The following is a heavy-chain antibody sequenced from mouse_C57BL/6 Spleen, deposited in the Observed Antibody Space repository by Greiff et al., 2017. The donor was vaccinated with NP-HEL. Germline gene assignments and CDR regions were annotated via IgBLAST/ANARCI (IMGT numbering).Heavy chain of an antibody. V-gene: IGHV5-17*01. CDR2: ISSGSSTI. CDR1: GFTFSDYG. J-gene: IGHJ4*01. CDR3: ARPSDGYYDYAMDY. Sequence: EVHLVESGGGLVKPGGSLKLSCAASGFTFSDYGMHWVRQAPEKGLEWVAYISSGSSTIYYADTVKGRFTISRDNAKNTLFLQMTSLRSEDTAMYYCARPSDGYYDYAMDYWGQGTSVTVSS. D-gene: IGHD2-3*01.